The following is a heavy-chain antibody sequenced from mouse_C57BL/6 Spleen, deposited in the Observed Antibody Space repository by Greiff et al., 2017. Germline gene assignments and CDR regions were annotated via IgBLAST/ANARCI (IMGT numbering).Heavy chain of an antibody. V-gene: IGHV5-17*01. J-gene: IGHJ1*03. D-gene: IGHD1-1*02. CDR3: ARPGSRGYFDV. Sequence: EVKLVESGGGLVKPGGSLKLSCAASGFTFSDYGMHWVRQAPEKGLEWVAYISSGSSTIYYADTVKGRFTISRDNAKNTLFLQMTSLWSEDTAMYYCARPGSRGYFDVWGTGTTVTVSS. CDR2: ISSGSSTI. CDR1: GFTFSDYG.